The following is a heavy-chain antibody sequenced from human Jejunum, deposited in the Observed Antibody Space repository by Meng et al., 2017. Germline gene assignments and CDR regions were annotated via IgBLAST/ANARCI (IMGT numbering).Heavy chain of an antibody. CDR2: IYYSGGT. CDR3: AHSSSSSSFGFDY. CDR1: GGSVSSAAYY. D-gene: IGHD6-6*01. Sequence: QVGGPESGPGLVRPSEPLSLTCPVSGGSVSSAAYYWNWIRQPPGKGLEWIGYIYYSGGTTYSPSLNSRVTISIDTAKNQVSLKVSSVTAADTAVYYCAHSSSSSSFGFDYWGQGTLVTVSS. J-gene: IGHJ4*02. V-gene: IGHV4-61*08.